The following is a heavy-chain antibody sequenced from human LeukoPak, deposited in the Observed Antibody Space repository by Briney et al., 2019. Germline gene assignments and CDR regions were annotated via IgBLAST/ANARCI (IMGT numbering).Heavy chain of an antibody. Sequence: PGGSLRLSCAASGFTFSSYAMHWVRQAPGKGLEWVAVISYDGSNKYYADSVKGRFTISRDNSKNTLYLQMNSLRAEDTAVYYCAREGVRDGYNFAFDYWGQGTLVTVSS. CDR3: AREGVRDGYNFAFDY. J-gene: IGHJ4*02. CDR2: ISYDGSNK. CDR1: GFTFSSYA. D-gene: IGHD5-12*01. V-gene: IGHV3-30-3*01.